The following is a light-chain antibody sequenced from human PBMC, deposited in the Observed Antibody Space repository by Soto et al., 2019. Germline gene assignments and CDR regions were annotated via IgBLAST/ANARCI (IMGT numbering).Light chain of an antibody. CDR2: KAC. Sequence: DIQMTQSPSTLSASVGDRVTITCRASQSIGSFLAWYQQKPGKTPKLLLYKACILKGGVPSRFSGSGSGTEFTLTISSLQPDDFATYYCQQYESYWTFGQGTKVDMK. J-gene: IGKJ1*01. V-gene: IGKV1-5*03. CDR1: QSIGSF. CDR3: QQYESYWT.